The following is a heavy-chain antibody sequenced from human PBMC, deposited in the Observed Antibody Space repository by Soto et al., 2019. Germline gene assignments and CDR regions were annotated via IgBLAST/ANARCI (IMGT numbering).Heavy chain of an antibody. CDR1: GYTFTGYY. V-gene: IGHV1-2*04. CDR2: INPNSGGT. D-gene: IGHD3-10*01. Sequence: QVQLVQSGAEVKKPGASVKVSCKASGYTFTGYYMHWVRQAPGQGREWMGWINPNSGGTNYAQKFQGWVTMTRDTYISTAYMELSRLRSDDTAVYYCARDLGGNYYGSGSYTFGYWGQGTLVTVSS. CDR3: ARDLGGNYYGSGSYTFGY. J-gene: IGHJ4*02.